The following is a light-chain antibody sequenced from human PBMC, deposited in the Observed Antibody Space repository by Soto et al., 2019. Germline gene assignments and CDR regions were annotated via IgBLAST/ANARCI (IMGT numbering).Light chain of an antibody. Sequence: DIQMTQSPSSLSASVGDRIAITCQASQDIKKNLIWYQQKPGKAPKLLXYDASDLETGVPSRFSGSGSGTGFTFTISSLQPEDFESYYCQQYESLPLTFGQGTRLEIK. CDR2: DAS. CDR1: QDIKKN. V-gene: IGKV1-33*01. J-gene: IGKJ5*01. CDR3: QQYESLPLT.